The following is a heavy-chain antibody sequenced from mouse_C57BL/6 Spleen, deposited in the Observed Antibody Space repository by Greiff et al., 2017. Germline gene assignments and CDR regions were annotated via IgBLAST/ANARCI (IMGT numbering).Heavy chain of an antibody. J-gene: IGHJ3*01. Sequence: EVQLVESGEGLVKPGGSLKLSCAASGFTFSSYAMSWVRQTPEKRLEWVAYISSGGDYIYYADTVKGRFTISRDNARNTLYLQMSSLKSEDTAMYYCTREGDGYYGKVFAYWGQGTLVTVSA. CDR3: TREGDGYYGKVFAY. CDR1: GFTFSSYA. V-gene: IGHV5-9-1*02. D-gene: IGHD2-3*01. CDR2: ISSGGDYI.